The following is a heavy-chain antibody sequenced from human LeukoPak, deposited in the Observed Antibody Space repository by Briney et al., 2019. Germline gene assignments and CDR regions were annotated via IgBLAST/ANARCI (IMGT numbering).Heavy chain of an antibody. Sequence: SETLSLTCTVSSGSISSSSYYWGWIRQPPGKGLEWIGSIYYSGSTYYKPSLKSRVTISVDTSKNQFSLKLSSVTAADTAVYYCARCGYYDFWSGYNPATFDYWGQGTLITVSS. CDR1: SGSISSSSYY. CDR3: ARCGYYDFWSGYNPATFDY. CDR2: IYYSGST. V-gene: IGHV4-39*01. J-gene: IGHJ4*02. D-gene: IGHD3-3*01.